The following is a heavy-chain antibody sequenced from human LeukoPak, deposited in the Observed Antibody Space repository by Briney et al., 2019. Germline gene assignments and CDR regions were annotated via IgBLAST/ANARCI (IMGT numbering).Heavy chain of an antibody. V-gene: IGHV2-70*11. CDR1: GFSLSTSGMC. CDR2: IDWDDDK. D-gene: IGHD6-19*01. CDR3: AHLGIAVAGFDY. Sequence: SGPALVKPTQTLTLTCTFSGFSLSTSGMCVSWIRQPPGKALEWLARIDWDDDKYYSTSLKTRLTISKDTSKNQVVLTMTNMDPVDTATYYCAHLGIAVAGFDYWGQGTLVTVSS. J-gene: IGHJ4*02.